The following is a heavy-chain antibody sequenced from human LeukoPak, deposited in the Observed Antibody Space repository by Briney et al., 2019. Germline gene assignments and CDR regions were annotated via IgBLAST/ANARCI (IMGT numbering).Heavy chain of an antibody. CDR1: GYSFTTYW. CDR3: ARLGTYWSNYYFEY. CDR2: IYPGDSDT. V-gene: IGHV5-51*01. D-gene: IGHD3-10*01. Sequence: GESLKISCQGSGYSFTTYWVGWGRQMPGKGVECMGIIYPGDSDTRYSPSFQGQVSISADKSINTAYLQWSSLKASDTAMYYCARLGTYWSNYYFEYWGQGTLVTVSS. J-gene: IGHJ4*02.